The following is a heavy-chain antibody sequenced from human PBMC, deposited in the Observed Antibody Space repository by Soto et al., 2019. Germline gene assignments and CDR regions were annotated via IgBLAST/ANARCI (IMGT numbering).Heavy chain of an antibody. J-gene: IGHJ3*01. Sequence: QVQLQESSPGLVKPSQTLSLTCSVSGDSIRSPDCYWGWPRQTPGKGLEWIGYSYYTGSSYYHPSLKSRVSISVDTSKNQFSLKLNSVSAADTAIYYCARDKWSGYDSGAFDVWGQGTTVTVSS. CDR1: GDSIRSPDCY. D-gene: IGHD6-25*01. V-gene: IGHV4-30-4*01. CDR2: SYYTGSS. CDR3: ARDKWSGYDSGAFDV.